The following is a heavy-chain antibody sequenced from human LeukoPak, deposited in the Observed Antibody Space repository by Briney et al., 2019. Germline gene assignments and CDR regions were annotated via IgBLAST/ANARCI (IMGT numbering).Heavy chain of an antibody. V-gene: IGHV3-23*01. J-gene: IGHJ4*02. CDR1: GFIFKNRA. Sequence: TGGSLRLSCVASGFIFKNRAMTWVRQTPGKGLEWVASISGSDGSTFYRDSVRGRFTISRDNSANTLFLQMKNLRPEDTALYYCTKFDSWGRGVLVTVSS. CDR3: TKFDS. CDR2: ISGSDGST.